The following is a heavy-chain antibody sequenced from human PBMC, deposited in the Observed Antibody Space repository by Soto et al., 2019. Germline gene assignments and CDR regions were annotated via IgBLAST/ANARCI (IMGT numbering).Heavy chain of an antibody. CDR2: TYYRSKWYN. D-gene: IGHD3-16*01. CDR1: GDSVSSNSAA. V-gene: IGHV6-1*01. Sequence: SPTLSLPCALSGDSVSSNSAAWNWIRQSPSRGLEWLGRTYYRSKWYNDYAVSVKSRITINPDTSKNQFSLQLNSVTPEDTAVYYCARCPYVWGSCWFDPWGQGTLVTVSS. CDR3: ARCPYVWGSCWFDP. J-gene: IGHJ5*02.